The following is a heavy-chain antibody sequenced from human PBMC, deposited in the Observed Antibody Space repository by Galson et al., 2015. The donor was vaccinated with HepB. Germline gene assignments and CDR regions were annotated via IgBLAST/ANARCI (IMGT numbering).Heavy chain of an antibody. CDR1: GFTFRSYS. CDR2: VSYDESQK. Sequence: SLRLSCAGSGFTFRSYSINWVRQTPGKGLEWVAIVSYDESQKYYADSVKGRFTISRDNSKNTLFLQMKNLRPDDTAVYYCAREERRGANYYLDSWGQGTLVTVSS. CDR3: AREERRGANYYLDS. V-gene: IGHV3-30*03. D-gene: IGHD4/OR15-4a*01. J-gene: IGHJ5*02.